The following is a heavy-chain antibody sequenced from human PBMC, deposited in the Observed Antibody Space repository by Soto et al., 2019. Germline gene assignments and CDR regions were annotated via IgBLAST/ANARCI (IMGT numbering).Heavy chain of an antibody. D-gene: IGHD5-12*01. Sequence: SLRLSCAASGFPFSSFAMSWVRQAPGKGLEWISLIFGGGHGPSYADSVKGRFSISRDNSKNTLYLQMNSLRAEDTAVYYCARGRRWLQTEYYFDYWGQGTLVTVSS. CDR1: GFPFSSFA. V-gene: IGHV3-23*01. CDR2: IFGGGHGP. J-gene: IGHJ4*02. CDR3: ARGRRWLQTEYYFDY.